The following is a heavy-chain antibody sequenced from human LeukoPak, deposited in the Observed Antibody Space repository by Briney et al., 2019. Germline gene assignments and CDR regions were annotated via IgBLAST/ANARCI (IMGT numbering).Heavy chain of an antibody. D-gene: IGHD4-17*01. CDR3: ARDLAQAPDYGDYVSMNAFDI. Sequence: GASVKVSCKASGYTFTSYGISWVRQAPGQGLEWMGWISAYNGNTNYAQKLQGRVTMTTDTSTSTAYMELRSLRSDDTAVYYCARDLAQAPDYGDYVSMNAFDIWGQGTMVTVSS. J-gene: IGHJ3*02. CDR1: GYTFTSYG. V-gene: IGHV1-18*01. CDR2: ISAYNGNT.